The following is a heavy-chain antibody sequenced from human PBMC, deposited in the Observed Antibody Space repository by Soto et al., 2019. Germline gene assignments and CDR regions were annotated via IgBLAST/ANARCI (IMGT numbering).Heavy chain of an antibody. CDR2: IYYSGSA. CDR3: VSQRWSSGWYGGH. D-gene: IGHD6-19*01. J-gene: IGHJ4*02. V-gene: IGHV4-39*01. CDR1: RGSISNSADH. Sequence: SETLSLTCTVSRGSISNSADHWGWIRQPPGKGLEWIGNIYYSGSAYYNPSLKSRVTMSVDTSKNQLSLRLSSVTAADTAVYYCVSQRWSSGWYGGHWGQGTPVTVSS.